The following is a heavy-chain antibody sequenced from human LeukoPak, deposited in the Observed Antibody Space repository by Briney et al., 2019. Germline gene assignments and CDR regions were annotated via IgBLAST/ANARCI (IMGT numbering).Heavy chain of an antibody. J-gene: IGHJ5*02. CDR2: MNPNSGNT. V-gene: IGHV1-8*01. D-gene: IGHD3-22*01. CDR3: ARVGSGYYFNWFDP. CDR1: GYTFTSYD. Sequence: ASVRVSCKASGYTFTSYDINWVRQATGQGLEWRGWMNPNSGNTGYAHKFQGRVTMTRNTSISTAYMELSSLRSEDTAVYYCARVGSGYYFNWFDPWGQGTLVTVSS.